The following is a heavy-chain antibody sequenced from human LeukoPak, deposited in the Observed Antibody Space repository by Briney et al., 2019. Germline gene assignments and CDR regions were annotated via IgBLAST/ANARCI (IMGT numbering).Heavy chain of an antibody. D-gene: IGHD3-10*01. CDR3: ARCTMVRGVSDY. CDR2: INHSGST. V-gene: IGHV4-34*01. J-gene: IGHJ4*02. Sequence: SETLSLTCAVYGGSFSGYYWSWIRQPPAKGLEWVGEINHSGSTNYNPSLQSRVTISVDPSKNQFSLKLSSVTAADTAVYYCARCTMVRGVSDYWGQGTLVTVSS. CDR1: GGSFSGYY.